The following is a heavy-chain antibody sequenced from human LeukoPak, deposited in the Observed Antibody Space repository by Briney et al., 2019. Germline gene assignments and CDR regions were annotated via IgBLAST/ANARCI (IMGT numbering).Heavy chain of an antibody. J-gene: IGHJ4*02. V-gene: IGHV3-48*03. CDR3: ARAHYYDSSGLDF. D-gene: IGHD3-22*01. CDR2: ISSSGRTI. Sequence: GGSLRLSCAASGFTVSSYEMNWVRQAPGKGLEWVSYISSSGRTIYYADSLKGRFTISRDNAKNSLYLQMNSLRSEDTAVYYCARAHYYDSSGLDFWGQGTLVTVSS. CDR1: GFTVSSYE.